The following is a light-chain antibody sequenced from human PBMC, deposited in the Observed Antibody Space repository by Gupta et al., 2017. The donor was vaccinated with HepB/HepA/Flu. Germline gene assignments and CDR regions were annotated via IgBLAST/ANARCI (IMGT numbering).Light chain of an antibody. CDR3: QQYNSWPIT. CDR2: DAS. V-gene: IGKV3-15*01. CDR1: QSISAN. J-gene: IGKJ5*01. Sequence: EIVMTQSPATLSVSPGERATLSCRASQSISANLGWFQQKPGQAPRPLIYDASIRASGVPARFSGSGSGTEFTLTISSLQSEDFAIYYCQQYNSWPITFGQGTXLEIK.